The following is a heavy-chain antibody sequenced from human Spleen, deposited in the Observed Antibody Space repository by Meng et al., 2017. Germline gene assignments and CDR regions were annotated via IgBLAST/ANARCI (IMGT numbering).Heavy chain of an antibody. CDR2: INHSGTT. CDR1: SGSFSGYY. CDR3: AREMATIRGY. J-gene: IGHJ4*02. D-gene: IGHD5-24*01. Sequence: QVQLQLWGAGLLRPSETLSLTCAVFSGSFSGYYWSWIRQPPGKGLEWIGEINHSGTTNYNPSLKSRVTISIDTSKNQFSLNLSSVTAADTAVYYCAREMATIRGYWGQGALVTVSS. V-gene: IGHV4-34*01.